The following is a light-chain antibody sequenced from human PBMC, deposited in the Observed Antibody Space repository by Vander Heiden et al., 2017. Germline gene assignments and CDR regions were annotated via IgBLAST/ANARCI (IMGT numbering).Light chain of an antibody. CDR3: QSWGSGIRV. CDR2: VNSDGSH. CDR1: SGHSSYP. V-gene: IGLV4-69*01. Sequence: QLVLTKSPSASASLGAPVKLTCTLSSGHSSYPVAWHQQQPDKGPRYLMKVNSDGSHSTGDGIPDRFSGSSSGAERYLTISSLQSEDESDYYCQSWGSGIRVFGGGTKLTVL. J-gene: IGLJ3*02.